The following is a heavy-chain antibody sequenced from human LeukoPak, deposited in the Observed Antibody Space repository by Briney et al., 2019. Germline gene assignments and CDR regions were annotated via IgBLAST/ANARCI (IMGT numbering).Heavy chain of an antibody. V-gene: IGHV1-69*01. J-gene: IGHJ4*02. CDR1: GGTFISYA. CDR2: IIPIFGTA. D-gene: IGHD6-13*01. Sequence: GASVTVSFTASGGTFISYAISWVRQAPGQGLERMGGIIPIFGTANYAQKFQGRVTITADESTSTAYMELSSLRSEDTAVYYCARGQGQQLLDPFDYWGQGTLVTVSS. CDR3: ARGQGQQLLDPFDY.